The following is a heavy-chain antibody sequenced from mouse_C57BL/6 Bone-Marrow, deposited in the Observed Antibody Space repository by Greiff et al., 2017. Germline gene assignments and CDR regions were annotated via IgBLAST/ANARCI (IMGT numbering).Heavy chain of an antibody. CDR2: INPCSGYT. Sequence: VQLQQSGAELARPGASVKMSCKASGYTFTSYTMQWVKQRPGQGLEWIGYINPCSGYTKYNQKFKDKATLTADKSSSTAYMQLSSLTSEDSAVYYCAREPHYYGYCYFDVWGTGTTVTVTS. D-gene: IGHD2-1*01. CDR3: AREPHYYGYCYFDV. CDR1: GYTFTSYT. J-gene: IGHJ1*03. V-gene: IGHV1-4*01.